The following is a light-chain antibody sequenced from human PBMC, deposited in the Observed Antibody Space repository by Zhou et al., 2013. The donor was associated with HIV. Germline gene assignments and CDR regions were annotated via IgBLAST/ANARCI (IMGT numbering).Light chain of an antibody. CDR3: QQSYSTLWT. J-gene: IGKJ1*01. CDR2: AAS. CDR1: QSISSY. Sequence: DIQMTQSPSSLSASVGDRVTITCRASQSISSYLNWYHQKPGKAPKLLIYAASNLQSGVPSRFSGSGSGTDFTLTISSLQPEDFATYYCQQSYSTLWTFGQGTKVSIK. V-gene: IGKV1-39*01.